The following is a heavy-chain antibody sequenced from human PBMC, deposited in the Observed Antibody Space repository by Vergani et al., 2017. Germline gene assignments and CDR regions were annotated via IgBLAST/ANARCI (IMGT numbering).Heavy chain of an antibody. Sequence: QVQLVESGGGLVKPGGSLRLSCAASGFSFSDHYMTWIRQAPGKGLEWVSYISNSGNTIEYADSVKGRFSISRDNAKSSLFLQMDSLRAEDTAVYYCAKDPPYCSGGSCYPEGDGMDVWGQGTTVTVSS. CDR2: ISNSGNTI. CDR1: GFSFSDHY. CDR3: AKDPPYCSGGSCYPEGDGMDV. V-gene: IGHV3-11*01. J-gene: IGHJ6*02. D-gene: IGHD2-15*01.